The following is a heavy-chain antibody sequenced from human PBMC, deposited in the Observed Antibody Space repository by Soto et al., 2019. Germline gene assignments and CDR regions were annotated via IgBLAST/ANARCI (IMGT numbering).Heavy chain of an antibody. V-gene: IGHV3-11*06. J-gene: IGHJ5*02. CDR1: GFTFGYSY. CDR3: VRGGGGGLFDP. D-gene: IGHD2-15*01. Sequence: GGSLRLSCAGSGFTFGYSYMSWIRQAPGRGLEWLSYISPGSRYPAYADSVKGRFTISRDNAKRSLYLQMMSLTAEDTAIYYCVRGGGGGLFDPWGQGTMVTVSS. CDR2: ISPGSRYP.